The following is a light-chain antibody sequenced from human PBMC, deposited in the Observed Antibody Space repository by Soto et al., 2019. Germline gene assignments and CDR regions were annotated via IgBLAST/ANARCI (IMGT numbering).Light chain of an antibody. CDR3: QQYNDYPWT. Sequence: DIQMTQSPSTLSASVGDRVIITCRASQSISSWLAWYQQKPGKAPKLLIYKASSLESGVPSRFSGSGSGTEFTLTISSLQPDDFGTYYCQQYNDYPWTFGQGTKVEIK. V-gene: IGKV1-5*03. CDR2: KAS. J-gene: IGKJ1*01. CDR1: QSISSW.